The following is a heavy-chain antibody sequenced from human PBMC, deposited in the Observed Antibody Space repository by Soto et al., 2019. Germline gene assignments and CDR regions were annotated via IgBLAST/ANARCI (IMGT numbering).Heavy chain of an antibody. CDR2: IYYSGST. Sequence: PSXTLSLTCTVSAGSISSYHWSWIRQPPGKGLEWIGYIYYSGSTNYNPSLKSRVTISVDTSKNQFSLKLSSVTAADTAVYYCARVYGDYNDYWGQGTLVTVSS. CDR3: ARVYGDYNDY. J-gene: IGHJ4*02. D-gene: IGHD4-17*01. V-gene: IGHV4-59*01. CDR1: AGSISSYH.